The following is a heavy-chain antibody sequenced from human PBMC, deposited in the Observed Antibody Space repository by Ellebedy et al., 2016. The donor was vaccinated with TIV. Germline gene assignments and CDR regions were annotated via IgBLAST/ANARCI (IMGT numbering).Heavy chain of an antibody. J-gene: IGHJ3*01. CDR3: ARQGATSDALDF. D-gene: IGHD1-26*01. V-gene: IGHV5-51*01. Sequence: GESLKISXQGSGYSFSNYWIAWVRQMPGTGLEWMGTIYPEDSDITYSPSFQGQVTISVDKSITTAYLHCSSLKASDTAMYYCARQGATSDALDFWGLGTMVAVSP. CDR2: IYPEDSDI. CDR1: GYSFSNYW.